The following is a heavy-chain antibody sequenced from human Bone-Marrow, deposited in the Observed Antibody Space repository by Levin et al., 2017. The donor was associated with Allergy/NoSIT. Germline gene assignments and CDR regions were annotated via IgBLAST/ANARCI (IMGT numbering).Heavy chain of an antibody. CDR3: ARDTGATVTTSPTSPGWFDP. D-gene: IGHD4-17*01. V-gene: IGHV4-4*07. CDR2: IYTSGST. Sequence: SCTVSGGSISSYYWSWIRQPAGKGLEWIGRIYTSGSTNYNPSLKSRVTMSVDTSKNQFSLKLSSVTAADTAVYYCARDTGATVTTSPTSPGWFDPWGQGTLVTVSS. CDR1: GGSISSYY. J-gene: IGHJ5*02.